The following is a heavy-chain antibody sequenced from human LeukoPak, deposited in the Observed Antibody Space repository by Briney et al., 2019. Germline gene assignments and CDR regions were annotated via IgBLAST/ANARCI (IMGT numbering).Heavy chain of an antibody. CDR1: GGSIISHN. V-gene: IGHV4-59*11. CDR2: IYYSGRT. D-gene: IGHD4-23*01. CDR3: ARSTVVTPPDY. J-gene: IGHJ4*02. Sequence: SETLSLTCAVSGGSIISHNWSWIRQPPGKGLEWIGYIYYSGRTNYNPSLKGRVTISVDTSKNQFSLKLSSVTAADTAVYYCARSTVVTPPDYWGQGTLVTVSS.